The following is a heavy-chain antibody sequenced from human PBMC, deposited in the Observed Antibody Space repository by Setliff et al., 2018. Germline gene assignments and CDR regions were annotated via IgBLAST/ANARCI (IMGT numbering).Heavy chain of an antibody. Sequence: ASVKVSCKAPGYTFINYEINWVRQATGQGLEWMGGMNPNNGNTGYAQKFQGRVTMTRNTSISTAYMELSSLRSEDTAVYYCARTFRPSSLLYYDILTGYLTGEPLDYWGQGTLVTVSS. CDR1: GYTFINYE. V-gene: IGHV1-8*02. CDR3: ARTFRPSSLLYYDILTGYLTGEPLDY. CDR2: MNPNNGNT. D-gene: IGHD3-9*01. J-gene: IGHJ4*02.